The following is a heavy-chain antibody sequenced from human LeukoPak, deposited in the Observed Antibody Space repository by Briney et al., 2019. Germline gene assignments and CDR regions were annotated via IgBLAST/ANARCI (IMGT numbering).Heavy chain of an antibody. CDR3: MCGTFRDQYDY. Sequence: SQTLSLTCGISGDSVASNSAAWKWMRPPPSGGVECLGRTYYRSHWHNPYPLSVKTRITINANTPMNQYPTQLNAHAPERTSVYYCMCGTFRDQYDYWGQGTLVTVSS. J-gene: IGHJ4*02. CDR1: GDSVASNSAA. D-gene: IGHD1-14*01. CDR2: TYYRSHWHN. V-gene: IGHV6-1*01.